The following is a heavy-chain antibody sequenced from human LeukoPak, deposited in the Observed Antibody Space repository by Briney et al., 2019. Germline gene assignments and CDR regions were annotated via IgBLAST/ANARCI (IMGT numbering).Heavy chain of an antibody. Sequence: ASVKVSCKASGYTFINYGIGWVRQAPGQGLEWMGWISAYNGNTNYAQKLQGRVTMTTDTSTSTAYMELRSLRSEDTAVYYCARVRPSGYEPDYWGQGTLVTVSS. CDR3: ARVRPSGYEPDY. CDR1: GYTFINYG. J-gene: IGHJ4*02. CDR2: ISAYNGNT. D-gene: IGHD5-12*01. V-gene: IGHV1-18*01.